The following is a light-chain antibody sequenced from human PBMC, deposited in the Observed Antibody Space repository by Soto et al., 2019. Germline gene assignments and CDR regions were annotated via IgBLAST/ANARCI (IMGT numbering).Light chain of an antibody. CDR3: QHYGSSPR. Sequence: EIVLAQSPGTLSLSPGERATLSCRASQSVTTSYLAWYQQKPGQAPRLLIYGASSRATGIPDRFTGSGSGTDFTLTISRLEPEDFAVYYCQHYGSSPRFGQ. V-gene: IGKV3-20*01. CDR1: QSVTTSY. CDR2: GAS. J-gene: IGKJ1*01.